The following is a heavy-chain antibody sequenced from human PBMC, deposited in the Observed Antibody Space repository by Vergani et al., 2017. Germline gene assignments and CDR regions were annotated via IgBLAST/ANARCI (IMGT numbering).Heavy chain of an antibody. CDR3: ARQGLYYDFWSGYRGGWFDP. CDR1: GGSISSSSYY. J-gene: IGHJ5*02. D-gene: IGHD3-3*01. CDR2: IYYSGST. V-gene: IGHV4-39*01. Sequence: QLQLQESGPGLVKPSETLSLTCTVSGGSISSSSYYWGWIRQPPGKGLEWIGSIYYSGSTYYNPSLKSRVTISVDTSKNQFSLKLSSGTAADTAVYYCARQGLYYDFWSGYRGGWFDPWGQGTLVTVSS.